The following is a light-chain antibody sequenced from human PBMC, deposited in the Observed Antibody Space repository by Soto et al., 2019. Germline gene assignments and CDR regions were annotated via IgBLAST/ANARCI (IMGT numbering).Light chain of an antibody. CDR1: RRVSSIY. CDR3: QQYGSSRWT. Sequence: EIVLTQSPGTLSLSPGERATLSCRASRRVSSIYLAWYQQKPGQAPRLLIYGASSRATGIPDRFSGSGSGTDFTLTISRLEPEDFAVYYCQQYGSSRWTFGQGTKVEI. CDR2: GAS. V-gene: IGKV3-20*01. J-gene: IGKJ1*01.